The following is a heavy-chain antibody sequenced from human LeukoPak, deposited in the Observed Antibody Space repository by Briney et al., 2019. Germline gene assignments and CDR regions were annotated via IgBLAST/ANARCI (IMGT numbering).Heavy chain of an antibody. CDR1: GFTFSSYA. D-gene: IGHD2-2*01. CDR2: ISGSGGST. CDR3: AKDTCSSTSCSNDY. J-gene: IGHJ4*02. Sequence: PGGSLRLSCAASGFTFSSYAMSWVRQAPGKGLEWASGISGSGGSTYYADSVKGRFTISRDNSKNTLYLQMNSLRAEDTALYYCAKDTCSSTSCSNDYWGQGTLVTVSS. V-gene: IGHV3-23*01.